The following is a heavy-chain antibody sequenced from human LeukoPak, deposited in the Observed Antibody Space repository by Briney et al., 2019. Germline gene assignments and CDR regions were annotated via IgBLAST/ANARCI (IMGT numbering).Heavy chain of an antibody. CDR2: IYLGDSDT. J-gene: IGHJ4*02. CDR1: GYSFSKYW. V-gene: IGHV5-51*01. Sequence: GESLKISCKGFGYSFSKYWIGWVRQLPGKGLEWMGIIYLGDSDTRYSPSFQGQVTISGDKYISTAYLQWSSLQASDTAIYYCARQGVLGGHFDYWGQGTLVTVSS. D-gene: IGHD2-15*01. CDR3: ARQGVLGGHFDY.